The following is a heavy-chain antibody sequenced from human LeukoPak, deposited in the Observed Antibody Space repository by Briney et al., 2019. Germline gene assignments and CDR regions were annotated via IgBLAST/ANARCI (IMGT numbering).Heavy chain of an antibody. CDR3: TRSGFGGGVHFDY. J-gene: IGHJ4*02. CDR2: MNPNSGDT. D-gene: IGHD3-16*01. CDR1: GYTFTNYD. Sequence: ASVKVSCKASGYTFTNYDINWVRQAAGRGLEWMGWMNPNSGDTGYVEKFQGRVTMTRDTSMNTAYMELSSLRSEDTAVYYCTRSGFGGGVHFDYWGQGTPVTVSS. V-gene: IGHV1-8*01.